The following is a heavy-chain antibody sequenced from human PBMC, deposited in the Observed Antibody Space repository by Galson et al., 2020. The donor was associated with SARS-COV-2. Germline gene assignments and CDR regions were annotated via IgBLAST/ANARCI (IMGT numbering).Heavy chain of an antibody. D-gene: IGHD1-26*01. CDR2: IHPGDSDT. CDR3: ARGPNDGGYSLAFDY. V-gene: IGHV5-51*01. J-gene: IGHJ4*02. CDR1: GYSFTNYW. Sequence: GESLKISCKGSGYSFTNYWIGWVRQVPGKGLEWMGIIHPGDSDTRYSPSIQGLVTMSADKSITTAYLQWSSLKASDTAIYYCARGPNDGGYSLAFDYWGQGTLVTVSS.